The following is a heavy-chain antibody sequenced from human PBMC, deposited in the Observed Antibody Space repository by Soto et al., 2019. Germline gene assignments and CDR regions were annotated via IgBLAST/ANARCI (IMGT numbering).Heavy chain of an antibody. Sequence: QVQLVESGGGVVQPGRSLRLSCAASGFTFSSYGMHWVRQAPGKGLEWVAVISYDGSNKYYADSVKGRFTISRDNSKNTLYLQMNSRRAADTAVYYCAKAVLVPAAQPFYYYGMDVWGQGTTVTVSS. CDR3: AKAVLVPAAQPFYYYGMDV. D-gene: IGHD2-2*01. CDR2: ISYDGSNK. J-gene: IGHJ6*02. V-gene: IGHV3-30*18. CDR1: GFTFSSYG.